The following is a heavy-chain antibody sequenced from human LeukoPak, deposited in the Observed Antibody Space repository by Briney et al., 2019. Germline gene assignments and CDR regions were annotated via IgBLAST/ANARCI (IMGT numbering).Heavy chain of an antibody. CDR1: GFTFRSYW. CDR3: ARDLDLSY. Sequence: GGSLRLSCAASGFTFRSYWMSWVRQAPGKGLEWVANIKQDGSEKYYVDSVKGRFTISRDNAKNSLYLQMNSLRDEDTAVYYCARDLDLSYWGQGTLVTVSS. CDR2: IKQDGSEK. V-gene: IGHV3-7*01. J-gene: IGHJ4*02.